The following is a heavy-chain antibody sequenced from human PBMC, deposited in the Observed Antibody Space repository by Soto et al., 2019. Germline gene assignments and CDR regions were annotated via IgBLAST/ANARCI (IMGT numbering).Heavy chain of an antibody. J-gene: IGHJ5*02. V-gene: IGHV3-33*01. CDR3: AREGHEGWFDP. CDR1: GFTFTTYG. CDR2: IWSDGSNR. Sequence: QVQLVESGGGVVQPGRSLRLSCAASGFTFTTYGFHWVRQAPGKGLEWVALIWSDGSNRYYADSVKARFTISRDNFKNTLYLQMNSLRAEDTAVYYCAREGHEGWFDPWGQGTLVTVSS.